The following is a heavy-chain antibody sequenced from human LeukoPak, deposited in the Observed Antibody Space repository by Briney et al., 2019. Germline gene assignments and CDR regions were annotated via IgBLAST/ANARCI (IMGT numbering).Heavy chain of an antibody. D-gene: IGHD6-19*01. CDR2: INSGGNST. CDR1: GFTFSSYW. V-gene: IGHV3-74*01. CDR3: VRAAAIAVAGTSLLRY. J-gene: IGHJ4*02. Sequence: PGGSLRLSCAASGFTFSSYWMHWVRQVPGKGLVWVSRINSGGNSTTYADSVKGRFTISRDNAKNTLYLQMNSLRAEDTAVYYCVRAAAIAVAGTSLLRYWGQGTLVTISS.